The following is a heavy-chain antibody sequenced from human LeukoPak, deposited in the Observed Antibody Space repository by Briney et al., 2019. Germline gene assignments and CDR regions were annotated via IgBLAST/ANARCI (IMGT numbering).Heavy chain of an antibody. CDR3: AKGSTYCGGDCYGYYFDY. Sequence: GRSLRLSCAASGFTFDDYAMHWVRQAPGKGLEWVSGISWNSGSIGYADSVKGRFTISRDNAKNSLYLLMNSLRAEDMALYYCAKGSTYCGGDCYGYYFDYWGQGTLVTVSS. D-gene: IGHD2-21*01. J-gene: IGHJ4*02. CDR1: GFTFDDYA. CDR2: ISWNSGSI. V-gene: IGHV3-9*03.